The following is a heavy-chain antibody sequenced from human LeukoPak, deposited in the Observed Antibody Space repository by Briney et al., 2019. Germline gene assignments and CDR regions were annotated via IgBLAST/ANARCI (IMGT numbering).Heavy chain of an antibody. Sequence: SETLSLTCTVSGGSISIYYWSWIRQPPGKGLEWIGYIYYSGSTNYNPSLKSRVTISVDTSKNQFSLKLSSVTAADTAVYYCARQEVTSYYYYYGMDVWGQGTTVTVSS. V-gene: IGHV4-59*08. CDR2: IYYSGST. J-gene: IGHJ6*02. CDR1: GGSISIYY. CDR3: ARQEVTSYYYYYGMDV. D-gene: IGHD3-16*01.